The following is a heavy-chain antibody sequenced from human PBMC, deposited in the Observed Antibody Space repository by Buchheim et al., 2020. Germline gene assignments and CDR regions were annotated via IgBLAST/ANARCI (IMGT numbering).Heavy chain of an antibody. CDR1: GFTFSSYA. D-gene: IGHD3-10*01. Sequence: QVQLVESEGGVVQPGRSLRLSCAASGFTFSSYAMHWVRQAPGKGLEWVAVISYDGSNKYYADSVKGRFTISRDNSKNTLYLQMNSLRAEDTAVYYCARESFGGPFDYWGQGTL. V-gene: IGHV3-30*04. CDR3: ARESFGGPFDY. CDR2: ISYDGSNK. J-gene: IGHJ4*02.